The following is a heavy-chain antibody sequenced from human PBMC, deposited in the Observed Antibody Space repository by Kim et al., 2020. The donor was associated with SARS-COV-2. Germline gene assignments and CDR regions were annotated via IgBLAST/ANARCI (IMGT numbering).Heavy chain of an antibody. CDR3: ARAVVQNWFDP. Sequence: GGSLRLSCAASGFTFSSYSMNWVRQAPGKGLEWVSSISSSSSYIYYADSVKGRFTISRDNAKNSLYLQMNSLRAEDTAVYYCARAVVQNWFDPWGQGTLVTVSS. D-gene: IGHD3-16*02. CDR2: ISSSSSYI. CDR1: GFTFSSYS. V-gene: IGHV3-21*01. J-gene: IGHJ5*02.